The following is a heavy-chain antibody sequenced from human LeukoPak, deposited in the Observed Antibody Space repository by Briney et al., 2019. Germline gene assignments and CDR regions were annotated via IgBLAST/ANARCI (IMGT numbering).Heavy chain of an antibody. CDR3: AKGRCSSTSCPVDY. Sequence: PGGSLRLSCAASGFTFDDYAMHWVRQAPGKGLEWVSGISWNSGSIGYADSAKGRFTISRDNAKNSLYLQMNSLRAEDTALYYCAKGRCSSTSCPVDYWGQGTLVTVSS. CDR2: ISWNSGSI. V-gene: IGHV3-9*01. D-gene: IGHD2-2*01. CDR1: GFTFDDYA. J-gene: IGHJ4*02.